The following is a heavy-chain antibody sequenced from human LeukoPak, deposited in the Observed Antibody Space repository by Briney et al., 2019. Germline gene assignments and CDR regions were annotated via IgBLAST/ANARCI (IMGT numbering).Heavy chain of an antibody. Sequence: GASVKVSCKASEYTFTSYDINWVRQATGQGLEWMGWMNPNSGNTGYAEKFQGRVTMTRNTSISTAYMELSSLRSEDTAVYYCARVNPDFWSGYRNYWGQGTLVTVSS. V-gene: IGHV1-8*01. D-gene: IGHD3-3*01. CDR1: EYTFTSYD. CDR2: MNPNSGNT. CDR3: ARVNPDFWSGYRNY. J-gene: IGHJ4*02.